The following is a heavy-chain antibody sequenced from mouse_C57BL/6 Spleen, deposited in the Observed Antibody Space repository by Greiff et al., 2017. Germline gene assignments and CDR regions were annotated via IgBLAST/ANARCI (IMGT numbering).Heavy chain of an antibody. CDR1: GYTFTSYG. J-gene: IGHJ2*01. D-gene: IGHD2-10*02. V-gene: IGHV1-81*01. CDR2: IYPRSGNT. Sequence: VQLQQSGAGLARPGASVKLSCKASGYTFTSYGISWVQQTTGQGLEWIGEIYPRSGNTYYNEKFKGKVTLTEDKSSSTAYMELRSLTSEDSAGYFCARRGYGNYPLDYWGQGTTLTVSS. CDR3: ARRGYGNYPLDY.